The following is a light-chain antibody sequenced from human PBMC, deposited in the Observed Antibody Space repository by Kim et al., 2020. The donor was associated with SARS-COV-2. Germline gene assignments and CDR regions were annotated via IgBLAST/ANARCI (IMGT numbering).Light chain of an antibody. CDR3: QQSESLPIT. J-gene: IGKJ5*01. CDR2: DAS. CDR1: QDINTS. Sequence: DTQMTQSPSSLSASIGDRVTITCQASQDINTSLNWYQHKPGKAPKLLIYDASTLEVGVPSRFGGGGSGTVFSFTISSLQPEDLATYYCQQSESLPITFGQGTRLEIK. V-gene: IGKV1-33*01.